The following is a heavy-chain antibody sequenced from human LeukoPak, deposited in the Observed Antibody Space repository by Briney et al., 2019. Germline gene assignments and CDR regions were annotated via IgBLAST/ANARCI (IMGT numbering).Heavy chain of an antibody. V-gene: IGHV1-69*05. CDR1: GGTFSSYA. D-gene: IGHD4-11*01. CDR2: IIPIFGTA. Sequence: SVKVSCKASGGTFSSYAISWVRQAPGQGLEWMGGIIPIFGTANYAQKSQGRVTITTDESTSTAYMELSSLRSEDTAVYYCARDRGGYSNLDAFDIWGQGTMVTVSS. CDR3: ARDRGGYSNLDAFDI. J-gene: IGHJ3*02.